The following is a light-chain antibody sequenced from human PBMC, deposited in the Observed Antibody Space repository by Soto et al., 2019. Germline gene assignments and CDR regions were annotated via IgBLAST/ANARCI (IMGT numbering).Light chain of an antibody. Sequence: QSVLAQPPSVSGAPGQRVTISCTGSSSNIGAGYDAHWFQQVPGTAPKLLIYGSTNRPSGVPDRFSGSNSGTSASLAITGLQAEDEADYYCQSYDSSLGGNYVFGTGTKVTVL. CDR3: QSYDSSLGGNYV. CDR2: GST. CDR1: SSNIGAGYD. V-gene: IGLV1-40*01. J-gene: IGLJ1*01.